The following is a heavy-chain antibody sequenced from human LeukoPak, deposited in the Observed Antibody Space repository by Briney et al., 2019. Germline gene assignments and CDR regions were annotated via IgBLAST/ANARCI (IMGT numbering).Heavy chain of an antibody. D-gene: IGHD3-22*01. CDR2: IYHSGNT. CDR3: ARVPLDDSGAYLDLDY. Sequence: PSETLSLTCTVSGDSITRGYYWGWIRQSPGKGLEWIGSIYHSGNTYYNPSLKSRVSISVDTSKNQFSLNLHSVTAADTAVYYCARVPLDDSGAYLDLDYWGQGTLVTVSS. J-gene: IGHJ4*02. V-gene: IGHV4-38-2*02. CDR1: GDSITRGYY.